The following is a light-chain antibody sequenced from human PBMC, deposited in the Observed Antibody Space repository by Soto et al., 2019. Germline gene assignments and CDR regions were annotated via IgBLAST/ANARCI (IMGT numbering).Light chain of an antibody. Sequence: DIQMTQSPSTLSASVGDRVTITCRASQSISSWLAWYQQKPGKTPKVLIQDASSLESGVPPRFSGSGSGTNFPLTITPRQPNNFETNSGKQYKSYPPPFGGGTKVE. CDR1: QSISSW. CDR2: DAS. V-gene: IGKV1-5*01. CDR3: KQYKSYPPP. J-gene: IGKJ4*01.